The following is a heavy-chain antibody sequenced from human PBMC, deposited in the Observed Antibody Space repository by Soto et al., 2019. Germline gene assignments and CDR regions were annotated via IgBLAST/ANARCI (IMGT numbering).Heavy chain of an antibody. Sequence: GGSLRLSCAASGFTFSSYGMHWVRQAPGKGLEWVAVISYDGSNKYYADSVKGRFTISRDNSKNTLYLQMNSLRAEDTAVYYCAKESPVYSSSSLGYFYYWGQGTLVTVSS. J-gene: IGHJ4*02. D-gene: IGHD6-6*01. CDR2: ISYDGSNK. V-gene: IGHV3-30*18. CDR1: GFTFSSYG. CDR3: AKESPVYSSSSLGYFYY.